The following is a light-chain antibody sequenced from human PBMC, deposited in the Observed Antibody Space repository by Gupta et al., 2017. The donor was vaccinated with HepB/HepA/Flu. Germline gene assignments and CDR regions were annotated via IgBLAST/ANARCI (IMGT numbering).Light chain of an antibody. CDR3: SSHAPSDF. CDR2: DVS. J-gene: IGLJ1*01. Sequence: QSALTQPASVSGSPGQSITISCTGTSNDIGAYNYVSWYQQHPGKAPKLIISDVSNRPSGVSDRFSGSKYGNTASLTISGLQAEDEADYYGSSHAPSDFFGTGTKVSVL. CDR1: SNDIGAYNY. V-gene: IGLV2-14*03.